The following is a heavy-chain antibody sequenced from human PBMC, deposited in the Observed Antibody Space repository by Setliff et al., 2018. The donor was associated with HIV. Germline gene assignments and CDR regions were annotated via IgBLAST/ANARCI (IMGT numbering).Heavy chain of an antibody. Sequence: PSETLSLTCTVSGGSISTNNFFWGWLRQPPGKGLEWIGTVDYSGSTNYTPSLKSRVTISVDTSNNHFSLRLTSVTAAVTAVYYCARHKTLRFLNLLTSGWFDPWGQGALVTVPQ. V-gene: IGHV4-39*01. J-gene: IGHJ5*02. CDR2: VDYSGST. D-gene: IGHD3-3*01. CDR3: ARHKTLRFLNLLTSGWFDP. CDR1: GGSISTNNFF.